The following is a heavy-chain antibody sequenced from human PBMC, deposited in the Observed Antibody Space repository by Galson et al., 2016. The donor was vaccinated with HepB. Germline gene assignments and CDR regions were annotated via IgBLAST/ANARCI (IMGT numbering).Heavy chain of an antibody. CDR3: AKRHEYCPPVGCSVDY. Sequence: SLRLSCAGSGFIFSNYGMHWVRQAPGKGLEWVAADSMDGRRKFYADSVKGRFTISRDNSNNMLFLQMSSLRPDDTAVYDCAKRHEYCPPVGCSVDYWGQGTLVSVSS. CDR2: DSMDGRRK. D-gene: IGHD2/OR15-2a*01. V-gene: IGHV3-30*18. CDR1: GFIFSNYG. J-gene: IGHJ4*02.